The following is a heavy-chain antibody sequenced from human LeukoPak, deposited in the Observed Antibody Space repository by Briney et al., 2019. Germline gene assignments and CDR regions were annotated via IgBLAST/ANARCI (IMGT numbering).Heavy chain of an antibody. CDR2: INTNTGNP. CDR1: GYTFTSCA. D-gene: IGHD4-17*01. CDR3: ARDYYGDYRVFDY. Sequence: ASVKVSCKASGYTFTSCAMNWVRQAPGQGLEWMGWINTNTGNPTYAEGFTGRFVFSLDTSVSTAYLQISSLKAEDTAVYYCARDYYGDYRVFDYWGQGTLVTVSS. V-gene: IGHV7-4-1*02. J-gene: IGHJ4*02.